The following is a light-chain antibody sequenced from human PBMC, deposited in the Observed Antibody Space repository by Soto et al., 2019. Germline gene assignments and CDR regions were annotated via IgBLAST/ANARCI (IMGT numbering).Light chain of an antibody. J-gene: IGKJ4*01. Sequence: EIVLTQSPATLSLSPGERATLSCRASQSVSSYLAWYQQKPGQAPRLLIYGASNRATDIPARFSGSGSGTDFTLTISSLEPEDFAVYYCQQRSNWPPGLTFGGGTKVDIK. CDR2: GAS. V-gene: IGKV3-11*01. CDR1: QSVSSY. CDR3: QQRSNWPPGLT.